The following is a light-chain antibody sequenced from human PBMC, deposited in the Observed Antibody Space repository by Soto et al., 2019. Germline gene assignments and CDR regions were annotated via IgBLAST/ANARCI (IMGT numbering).Light chain of an antibody. CDR3: NSYASSRLYV. J-gene: IGLJ1*01. CDR2: EVT. Sequence: SALTQPASVSGSPGQSITISCTGTTSDVGGYNFVSWYQQHPGKAPKLIIYEVTHRPSGISSRFSASKSGNTASLTISGLQADDEADYYCNSYASSRLYVFGSATKLTVL. CDR1: TSDVGGYNF. V-gene: IGLV2-14*01.